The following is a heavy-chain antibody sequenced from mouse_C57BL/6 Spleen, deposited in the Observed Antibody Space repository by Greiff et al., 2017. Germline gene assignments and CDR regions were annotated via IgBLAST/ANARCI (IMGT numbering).Heavy chain of an antibody. CDR3: ARRDSSGYRWFAY. CDR2: IYPGSGST. J-gene: IGHJ3*01. V-gene: IGHV1-55*01. Sequence: QVQLQQPGAELVKPGASVKMSCKASGYTFTSYWITWVKQRPGQGLEWIGDIYPGSGSTNYNEKFKSKATLTVDTSSSTAYMQLSSLTSEDSAVYYCARRDSSGYRWFAYWGQGTLVTVSA. D-gene: IGHD3-2*02. CDR1: GYTFTSYW.